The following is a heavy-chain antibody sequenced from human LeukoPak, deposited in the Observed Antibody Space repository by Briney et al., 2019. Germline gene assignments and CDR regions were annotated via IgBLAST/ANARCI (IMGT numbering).Heavy chain of an antibody. J-gene: IGHJ3*02. Sequence: LPGGSLRLSCTTSGFTFGDYGMSWFRQAPGKGLEWVGFTRSKTYSGTPEYAASVKGRVTISRDDSKSIAYLQINSLKTEDTAVYYCGRDSHGDDAFDIWGQGTLVTVSS. CDR1: GFTFGDYG. CDR3: GRDSHGDDAFDI. D-gene: IGHD2-21*02. CDR2: TRSKTYSGTP. V-gene: IGHV3-49*03.